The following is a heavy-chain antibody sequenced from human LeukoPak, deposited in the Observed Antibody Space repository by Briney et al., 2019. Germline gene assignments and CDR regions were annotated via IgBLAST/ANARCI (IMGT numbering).Heavy chain of an antibody. J-gene: IGHJ4*02. Sequence: SETLSLTCTVSGGSISRGDYYWNWIRQPPGKGLEWVGYIYYSGSTYYNPSLKSRVTISLDTSKNQLSLKLSSVTAADTAVYYCARAPGYHLLFNYWGQGTLVTVSS. D-gene: IGHD2-2*01. CDR3: ARAPGYHLLFNY. V-gene: IGHV4-30-4*08. CDR1: GGSISRGDYY. CDR2: IYYSGST.